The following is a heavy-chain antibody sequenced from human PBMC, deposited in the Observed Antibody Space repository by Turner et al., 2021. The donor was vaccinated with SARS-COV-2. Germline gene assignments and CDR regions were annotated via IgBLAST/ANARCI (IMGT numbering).Heavy chain of an antibody. D-gene: IGHD6-13*01. J-gene: IGHJ6*02. V-gene: IGHV4-4*02. CDR1: GGSISSSNW. Sequence: QVQLQESGKGLAKPSGNLYLNCSVSGGSISSSNWWSWVRQPPGKGLELIGEIYHSGSTNYNPSLKSRVTISVDKSKNQFSLMLSSVTAADTAVYYCARRTQGYFNYGMDVWGQGTTVTVSS. CDR3: ARRTQGYFNYGMDV. CDR2: IYHSGST.